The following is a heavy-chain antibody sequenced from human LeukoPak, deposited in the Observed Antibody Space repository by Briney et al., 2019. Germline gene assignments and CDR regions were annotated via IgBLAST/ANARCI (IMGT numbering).Heavy chain of an antibody. CDR2: IIPIFGTA. Sequence: SVKVSCKASGGTFSSYAISWVRQAPGPGLEWMGGIIPIFGTANYAQKFQGRVTITADKSTSTAYMELSSLRSEDTAVYYCARGRYCSSTSCLFDYWGQGTLVTVSS. D-gene: IGHD2-2*01. CDR3: ARGRYCSSTSCLFDY. CDR1: GGTFSSYA. V-gene: IGHV1-69*06. J-gene: IGHJ4*02.